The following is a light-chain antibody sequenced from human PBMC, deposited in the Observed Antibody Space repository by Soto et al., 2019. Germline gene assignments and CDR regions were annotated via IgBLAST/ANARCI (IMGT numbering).Light chain of an antibody. Sequence: QSVLTQPASVSGSPGQSITISCTGTSSDGGGYNYVSLYQQHPGKAPKLMIYEVSNRPSGVSNRFCGSKSGNTASLTISGLQAEDEADYYCSSYTSSSTLVGTGTKVTVL. V-gene: IGLV2-14*01. CDR1: SSDGGGYNY. CDR2: EVS. CDR3: SSYTSSSTL. J-gene: IGLJ1*01.